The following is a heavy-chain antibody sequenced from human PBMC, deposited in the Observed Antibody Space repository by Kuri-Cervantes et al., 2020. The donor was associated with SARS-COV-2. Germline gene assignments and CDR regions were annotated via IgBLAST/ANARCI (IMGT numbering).Heavy chain of an antibody. V-gene: IGHV3-23*01. CDR2: ISAGGDTV. D-gene: IGHD5-24*01. CDR3: AKGISVEKARVGEN. Sequence: GESLKISCAASGFSFSGYAMSWVRQAPGKGLERVSAISAGGDTVLYADSVRGRFTISRDNSKNTMYLQMNSVRAEDTALYYCAKGISVEKARVGENWGQGTLVTVSS. J-gene: IGHJ4*02. CDR1: GFSFSGYA.